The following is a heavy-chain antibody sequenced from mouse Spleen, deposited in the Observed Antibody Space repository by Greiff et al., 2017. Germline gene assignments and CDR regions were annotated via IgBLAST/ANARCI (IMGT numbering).Heavy chain of an antibody. CDR2: IDPEDGET. V-gene: IGHV14-2*01. D-gene: IGHD2-4*01. CDR1: GFNIKDYY. J-gene: IGHJ4*01. Sequence: EVKLVESGAELVKPGASVKLSCTASGFNIKDYYMHWVKQRTEQGLEWIGRIDPEDGETKYAPKFQGKATITADTSSNTAYLQLSSLTSEDTAVYYCAPMITTGFYYAMDYWGQGTSVTVSS. CDR3: APMITTGFYYAMDY.